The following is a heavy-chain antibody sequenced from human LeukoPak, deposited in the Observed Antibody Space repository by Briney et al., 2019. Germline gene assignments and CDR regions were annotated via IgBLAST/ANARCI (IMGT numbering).Heavy chain of an antibody. D-gene: IGHD3-3*01. CDR3: ARACCPYPWRDFWSGYYPLYYYYGMDV. Sequence: QTGGSLRLSCAASGFTVSSNYMSWVRQAPGKGLEWVSAISGSGGSTYYADSVKGRFTISRDNSKNTLYLQMNSLRAEDTAVYYCARACCPYPWRDFWSGYYPLYYYYGMDVWGQGTTVTVSS. CDR2: ISGSGGST. V-gene: IGHV3-23*01. J-gene: IGHJ6*02. CDR1: GFTVSSNY.